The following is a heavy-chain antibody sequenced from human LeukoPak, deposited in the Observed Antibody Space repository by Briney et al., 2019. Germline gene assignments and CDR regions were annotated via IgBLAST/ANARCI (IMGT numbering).Heavy chain of an antibody. V-gene: IGHV1-2*02. CDR3: ARDENYGIFFNVDY. J-gene: IGHJ4*02. CDR1: GYTFTGYY. CDR2: INPNTGGT. D-gene: IGHD1-7*01. Sequence: ASVKVSCKASGYTFTGYYMHWVRQAPGQGLEWMGWINPNTGGTNYAQKFQGRVTMTRDTSITTAYMELSSLRSDDTAVYYCARDENYGIFFNVDYWGQGTLVTVSS.